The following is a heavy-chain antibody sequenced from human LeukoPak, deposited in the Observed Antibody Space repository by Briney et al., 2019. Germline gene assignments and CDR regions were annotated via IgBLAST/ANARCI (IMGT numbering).Heavy chain of an antibody. D-gene: IGHD2-2*01. Sequence: SETLSLTCTVSGGSISSYYWSWIRQPPGKGLEWIGYIYTSGSTNYNPSLKSRDTISVDTSKNQFSLKLSSVTAADTAVYYCARLKHCSSTSCYEYYYYGMDVWGQGTTVTVSS. CDR3: ARLKHCSSTSCYEYYYYGMDV. V-gene: IGHV4-4*09. J-gene: IGHJ6*02. CDR2: IYTSGST. CDR1: GGSISSYY.